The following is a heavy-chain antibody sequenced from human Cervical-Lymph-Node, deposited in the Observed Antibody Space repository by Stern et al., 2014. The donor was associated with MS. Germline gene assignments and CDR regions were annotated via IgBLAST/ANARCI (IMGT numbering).Heavy chain of an antibody. CDR3: ARTSLTMPWNY. J-gene: IGHJ4*02. D-gene: IGHD4/OR15-4a*01. CDR1: GFSLSTSGLG. Sequence: QITLKESGPTLVKPTQTLTLTCTFSGFSLSTSGLGVGWIRQPPGKALEWLALIYWDDDKRYRPSLKRRLTITKDSSKTQVVLTMTNMDPVDTATYYCARTSLTMPWNYWGQGTLVTVSS. CDR2: IYWDDDK. V-gene: IGHV2-5*02.